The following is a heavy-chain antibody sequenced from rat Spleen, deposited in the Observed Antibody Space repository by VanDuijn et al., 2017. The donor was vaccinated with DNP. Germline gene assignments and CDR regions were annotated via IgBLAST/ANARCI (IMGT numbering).Heavy chain of an antibody. CDR3: AREQHYHFDY. CDR1: GFTFSDYY. D-gene: IGHD1-4*01. Sequence: EVQLVESGGGLVQPGRSLKLSCVASGFTFSDYYMAWVRQAPTKGLEWVAYISYDGTTTYYGDSVKGRFTISRDNAESSLYLQMSSLKSEDTATYYCAREQHYHFDYWGHGVMVTVSS. CDR2: ISYDGTTT. J-gene: IGHJ2*01. V-gene: IGHV5-20*01.